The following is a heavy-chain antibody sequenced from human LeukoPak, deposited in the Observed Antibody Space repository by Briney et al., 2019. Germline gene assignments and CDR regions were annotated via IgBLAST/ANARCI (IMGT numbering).Heavy chain of an antibody. Sequence: ASVKVSCKASGGTFTSYAISWVRQAPGQGLEWMGGINPIFGTANYAQKFQGRVTITADKSTSTAYMELSRLRSEDTAVYYCARVQWELGEYMDVWGKGTTVTVSS. CDR2: INPIFGTA. CDR3: ARVQWELGEYMDV. D-gene: IGHD1-26*01. V-gene: IGHV1-69*06. J-gene: IGHJ6*03. CDR1: GGTFTSYA.